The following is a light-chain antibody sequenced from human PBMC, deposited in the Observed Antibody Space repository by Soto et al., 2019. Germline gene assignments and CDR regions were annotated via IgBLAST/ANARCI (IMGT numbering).Light chain of an antibody. CDR1: QSISSW. CDR2: DAS. CDR3: QQYNTYSSLT. V-gene: IGKV1-5*01. J-gene: IGKJ4*01. Sequence: DIQMTQSPSTLSSSVGDRVTITCRASQSISSWLAWYQQKLGRAPRLLIYDASSLESGVPSRFSGSGYGTEFTLTISSMKPDDFETYYCQQYNTYSSLTLGGGTKVDIK.